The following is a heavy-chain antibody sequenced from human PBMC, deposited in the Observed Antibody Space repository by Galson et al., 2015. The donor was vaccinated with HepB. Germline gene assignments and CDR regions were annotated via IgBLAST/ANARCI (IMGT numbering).Heavy chain of an antibody. J-gene: IGHJ4*02. CDR3: TRGLTYYYDSTGYYYRY. V-gene: IGHV3-66*01. CDR2: VYSGGYT. D-gene: IGHD3-22*01. Sequence: SLRLSCAASGFLVSTNYMSWVRQAPGKGLEWVSVVYSGGYTNYADSVKGRFSISRDSSRNTLYLQMNNLSAEDMAVYYCTRGLTYYYDSTGYYYRYWGRGTLVTVSS. CDR1: GFLVSTNY.